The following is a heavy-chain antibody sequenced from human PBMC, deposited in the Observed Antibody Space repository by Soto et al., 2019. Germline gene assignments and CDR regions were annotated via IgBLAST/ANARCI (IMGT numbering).Heavy chain of an antibody. CDR1: GFTVSSKY. CDR2: IQSGGTT. Sequence: EVQLVESGGGLVQPGGSLRLSCAASGFTVSSKYMSWVRQAPGKGLEWVSLIQSGGTTYYADSVKGRFTISRDSSKNMMLCEMDSLRAEDTAVYDCARDGSLCRGGICVGGPMAVWGKGTAVTVTS. V-gene: IGHV3-66*01. CDR3: ARDGSLCRGGICVGGPMAV. J-gene: IGHJ6*03. D-gene: IGHD2-15*01.